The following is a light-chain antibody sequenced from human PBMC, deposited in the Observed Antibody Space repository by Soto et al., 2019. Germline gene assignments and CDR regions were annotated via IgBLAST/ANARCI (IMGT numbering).Light chain of an antibody. V-gene: IGKV3-20*01. CDR1: QSVSSSY. J-gene: IGKJ5*01. CDR2: DAS. Sequence: EIVLTQSPGTLSLSPGERATLSCRASQSVSSSYLAWYQQKPGQAPRLLIYDASSTATGIPDRFSGSGSGTDFTLIISTLEPEDFEVYYCQQYGSSRVTFGQGKRVEIK. CDR3: QQYGSSRVT.